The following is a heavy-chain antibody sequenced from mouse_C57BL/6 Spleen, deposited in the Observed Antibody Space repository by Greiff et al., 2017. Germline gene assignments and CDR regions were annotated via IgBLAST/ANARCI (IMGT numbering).Heavy chain of an antibody. J-gene: IGHJ2*01. D-gene: IGHD1-1*01. CDR2: INYDGSST. V-gene: IGHV5-16*01. Sequence: EVQVVESEGGLVQPGSSMKLSCTASGFTFSDYYMAWVRQVPEKGLEWVANINYDGSSTYYLDSLKSRFIISRDNAKNILYLQMSSLKSEDTATYYCARVGGLLLRYFDYWGQGTTLTVSS. CDR1: GFTFSDYY. CDR3: ARVGGLLLRYFDY.